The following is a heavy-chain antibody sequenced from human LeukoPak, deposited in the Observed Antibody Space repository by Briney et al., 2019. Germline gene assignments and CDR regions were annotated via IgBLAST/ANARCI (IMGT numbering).Heavy chain of an antibody. CDR3: ARQRGGWTYDS. V-gene: IGHV3-30-3*01. CDR1: GFNFSTYA. CDR2: ISSEGSMK. J-gene: IGHJ4*02. D-gene: IGHD6-19*01. Sequence: PGGSLRLSCAASGFNFSTYAMHWVRQAPGKGLEWVAVISSEGSMKDYADSVKGRFTVSRDNSKNTLDLQMSSLRAEDTAVYYCARQRGGWTYDSWGQGTLVTVSS.